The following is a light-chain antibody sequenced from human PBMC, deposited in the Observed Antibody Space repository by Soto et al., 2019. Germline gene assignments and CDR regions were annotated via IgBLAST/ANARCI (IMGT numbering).Light chain of an antibody. CDR1: QSLLKRSGQNC. CDR3: MQALESPPT. Sequence: DIVMTQSPLSLAVTPGESASISCRSSQSLLKRSGQNCSDWYLRRPGQSPQLLIHMGSVRASGVPDRFSGSGSGTYFTLTISRVEAEDVGVYYCMQALESPPTFGGGTKMEIK. V-gene: IGKV2-28*01. CDR2: MGS. J-gene: IGKJ4*01.